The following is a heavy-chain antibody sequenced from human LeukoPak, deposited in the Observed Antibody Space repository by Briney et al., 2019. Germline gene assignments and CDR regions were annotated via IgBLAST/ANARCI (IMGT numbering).Heavy chain of an antibody. CDR2: INPNSGGT. V-gene: IGHV1-2*02. J-gene: IGHJ4*02. CDR3: ARVARGLVPLDY. Sequence: ASVKVSYKASGYTFTGYYMHWVRQAPGQGLEWMGWINPNSGGTNYAQKFQGRVTMTRDTSISTAYMELSRLRSDDTAVYYCARVARGLVPLDYWGQGTLVTVSS. D-gene: IGHD1-26*01. CDR1: GYTFTGYY.